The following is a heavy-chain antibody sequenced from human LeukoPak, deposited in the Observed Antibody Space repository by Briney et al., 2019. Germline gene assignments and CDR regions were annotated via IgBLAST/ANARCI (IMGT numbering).Heavy chain of an antibody. CDR2: INPDGSGK. CDR1: GFTLSTYW. CDR3: AKVPVQWLALDYFDY. V-gene: IGHV3-7*01. J-gene: IGHJ4*02. D-gene: IGHD6-19*01. Sequence: GGSLRLSCEASGFTLSTYWMNWVRQVPGKGLDWVANINPDGSGKRYVDSVKGRFTIARDNADNSLSLQMNSLRAEDTAVYYCAKVPVQWLALDYFDYWGQGTLVTVSS.